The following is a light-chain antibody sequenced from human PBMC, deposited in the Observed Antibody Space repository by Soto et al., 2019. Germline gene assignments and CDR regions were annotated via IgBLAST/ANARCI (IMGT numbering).Light chain of an antibody. J-gene: IGKJ4*01. CDR2: HAA. V-gene: IGKV3-15*01. Sequence: EIVMTQSPATLSVSPGERATLSCRASQSVSNNVAWYQQKPGQAPRLLISHAATRATGTSARFSGSASGTEVTLTISSLQCEDCTVYYCQQYNEWPLTFGGGTKVEIK. CDR3: QQYNEWPLT. CDR1: QSVSNN.